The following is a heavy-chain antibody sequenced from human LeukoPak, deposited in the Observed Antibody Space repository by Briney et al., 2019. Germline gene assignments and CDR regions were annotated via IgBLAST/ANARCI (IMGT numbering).Heavy chain of an antibody. Sequence: GGSLRLSCGASGFTFSSNGMHWVRQAPGKGLEWVACIRCGGNDKYYADSVKGRFTISRDNSKNTLYLQMNSLRADDTAVYLCVKAVDGNSYAALDYWGQGTLVTVSS. CDR1: GFTFSSNG. CDR2: IRCGGNDK. D-gene: IGHD2/OR15-2a*01. V-gene: IGHV3-30*02. CDR3: VKAVDGNSYAALDY. J-gene: IGHJ4*02.